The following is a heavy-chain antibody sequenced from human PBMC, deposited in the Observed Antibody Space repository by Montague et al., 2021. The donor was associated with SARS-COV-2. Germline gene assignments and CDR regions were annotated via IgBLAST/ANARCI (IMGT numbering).Heavy chain of an antibody. CDR1: GGSISSYY. Sequence: SETLSLTCAVSGGSISSYYWSWIRQPPGKGLEWIGDIYYSGSTNYNPSLKSRVTISVDMPTNQFSLKLNSVTAADTAMYYCARAQYSCFIANCATYFDSWGQGTLVTVSS. D-gene: IGHD1-1*01. CDR2: IYYSGST. CDR3: ARAQYSCFIANCATYFDS. J-gene: IGHJ4*02. V-gene: IGHV4-59*01.